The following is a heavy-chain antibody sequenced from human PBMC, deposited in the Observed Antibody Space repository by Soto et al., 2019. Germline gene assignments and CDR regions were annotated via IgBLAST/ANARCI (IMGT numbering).Heavy chain of an antibody. CDR1: GFTFSSYS. D-gene: IGHD6-13*01. Sequence: GGSLRLSCAASGFTFSSYSMNWVRQAPGKGLEWVSSISSSSSYIYYADSVKGRFTISRDNAKNSLYLQMNSLRAEDTAVYYCARWGEYSSSWYCYYYYYGMDVWGQGTTVTVSS. CDR2: ISSSSSYI. CDR3: ARWGEYSSSWYCYYYYYGMDV. V-gene: IGHV3-21*01. J-gene: IGHJ6*02.